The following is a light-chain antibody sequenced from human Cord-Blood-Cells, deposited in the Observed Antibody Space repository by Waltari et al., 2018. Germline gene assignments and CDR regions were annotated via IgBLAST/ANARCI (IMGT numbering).Light chain of an antibody. CDR2: EGS. CDR1: SSDVGSYHL. J-gene: IGLJ2*01. Sequence: QSALTQPASVSGSPGQSITISCTGTSSDVGSYHLFSWYQQHPGKAPKLMIYEGSKRPSGVSNRFSGSKSGNTASLTISGLQAEDEADYYCCSYAGSSTNVVFGGGTKLTVL. V-gene: IGLV2-23*01. CDR3: CSYAGSSTNVV.